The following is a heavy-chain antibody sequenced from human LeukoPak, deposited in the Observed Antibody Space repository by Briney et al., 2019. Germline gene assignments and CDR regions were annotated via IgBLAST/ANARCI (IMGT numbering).Heavy chain of an antibody. V-gene: IGHV3-48*02. Sequence: GGSLRLSCAASGLTFGSYSMNWVRQAPGKGLEWVSYISSSSSTIYYADSVKGRFTISRDNAKNSLYLQMNSLRDEDTAVYYCARDPPFYGDYEDYWGQGTLVTVSS. CDR2: ISSSSSTI. D-gene: IGHD4-17*01. CDR1: GLTFGSYS. J-gene: IGHJ4*02. CDR3: ARDPPFYGDYEDY.